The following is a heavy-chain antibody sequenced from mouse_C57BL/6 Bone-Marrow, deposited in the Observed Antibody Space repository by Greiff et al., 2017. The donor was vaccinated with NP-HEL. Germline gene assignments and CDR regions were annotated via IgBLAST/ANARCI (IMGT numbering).Heavy chain of an antibody. CDR2: IDPEDGET. J-gene: IGHJ3*01. D-gene: IGHD2-2*01. V-gene: IGHV14-2*01. Sequence: EVMLVESGAELVKPGASVKLSCTASGFNIKDYYMHWVKQRTEQGLEWIGRIDPEDGETKYAPKFQGKATITADTSSTTAYLQLSSLTSEDTAVYYCADGCDPAWFAYWGQGTLVTVSA. CDR3: ADGCDPAWFAY. CDR1: GFNIKDYY.